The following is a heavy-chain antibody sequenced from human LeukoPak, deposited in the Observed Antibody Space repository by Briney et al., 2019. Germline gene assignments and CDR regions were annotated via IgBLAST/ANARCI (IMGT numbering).Heavy chain of an antibody. CDR1: GGSISSYY. Sequence: SETLPLTCTVSGGSISSYYWSWIRQPPGKGLEWIGYIYYNGNTNYNPSLKSRVTLSVDTSKNQFSLKLSSVTAADTAVYYCARHERRAVEFFDYWGQGTLVTVSS. D-gene: IGHD6-19*01. V-gene: IGHV4-59*08. CDR3: ARHERRAVEFFDY. J-gene: IGHJ4*02. CDR2: IYYNGNT.